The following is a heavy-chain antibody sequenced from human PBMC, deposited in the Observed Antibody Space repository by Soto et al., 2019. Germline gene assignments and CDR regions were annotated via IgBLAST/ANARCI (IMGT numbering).Heavy chain of an antibody. V-gene: IGHV3-23*01. CDR1: GFTFKKYA. J-gene: IGHJ4*02. CDR2: ISGSGAST. Sequence: GGSLRLSYVASGFTFKKYALAWVRQAPGKGLEWVSAISGSGASTYDADSVKGRFTISRDNSNNTLYLQMNSLRAEDTAVYYCAKFSWQWLLNYFDYWGQGTLVSVSS. D-gene: IGHD6-19*01. CDR3: AKFSWQWLLNYFDY.